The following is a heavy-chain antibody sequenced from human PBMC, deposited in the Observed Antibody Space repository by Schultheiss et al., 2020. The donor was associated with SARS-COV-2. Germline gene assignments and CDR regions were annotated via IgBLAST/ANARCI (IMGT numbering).Heavy chain of an antibody. D-gene: IGHD6-19*01. CDR2: VFHTGGT. J-gene: IGHJ6*02. Sequence: SETLSLTCAVYGGSFSGYYWTWIRQPPGKGLEWIGYVFHTGGTNYNPSLQSRVTMSVDASKSQFSLNLTSVTAADTAVYYCASAGNSRWYYYAMDVWGQGTTVTVSS. CDR1: GGSFSGYY. V-gene: IGHV4-59*01. CDR3: ASAGNSRWYYYAMDV.